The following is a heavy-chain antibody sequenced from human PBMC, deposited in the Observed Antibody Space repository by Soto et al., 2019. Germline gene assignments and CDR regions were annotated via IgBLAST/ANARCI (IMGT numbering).Heavy chain of an antibody. CDR1: GYSFISYG. CDR2: ITVNSGNT. J-gene: IGHJ4*02. Sequence: QGQLVQSGVEVKKPGASVKVSCKASGYSFISYGIGWVRQAPGQGLEWMGWITVNSGNTNYPQKFQGRVTMTTDTSTSTTYMELRSLTSDDTAIYYCGRALGGGWYYFDYWGPGTLVTVSS. CDR3: GRALGGGWYYFDY. D-gene: IGHD6-19*01. V-gene: IGHV1-18*04.